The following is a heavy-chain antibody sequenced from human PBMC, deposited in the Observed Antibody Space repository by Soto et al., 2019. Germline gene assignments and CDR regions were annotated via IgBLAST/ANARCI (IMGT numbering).Heavy chain of an antibody. Sequence: GGSLRLSCAASGFTVSSNYVSWVRQAPGKGLEWVSVIYSGGSTYYADSVKGRFTISRDNSKNTLYLQMNSLRAEDTAVYYCARASTYYDILTGYYMSRRPYYYYYMDVWGKGTTVTVSS. CDR3: ARASTYYDILTGYYMSRRPYYYYYMDV. CDR2: IYSGGST. J-gene: IGHJ6*03. D-gene: IGHD3-9*01. V-gene: IGHV3-66*01. CDR1: GFTVSSNY.